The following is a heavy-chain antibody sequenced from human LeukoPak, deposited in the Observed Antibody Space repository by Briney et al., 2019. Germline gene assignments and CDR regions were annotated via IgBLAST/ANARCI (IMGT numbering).Heavy chain of an antibody. V-gene: IGHV4-39*07. CDR1: GGSISSGDYY. CDR3: ARVPRVAAAGTVRYGMDV. CDR2: INHSGST. Sequence: SETLSLTCTVSGGSISSGDYYWSWIRQPPGKGLEWIGEINHSGSTNYNPSLKSRVTISVDTSKNQFSLKLSSVTAADTAVYYCARVPRVAAAGTVRYGMDVWGQGTTVTVSS. J-gene: IGHJ6*02. D-gene: IGHD6-13*01.